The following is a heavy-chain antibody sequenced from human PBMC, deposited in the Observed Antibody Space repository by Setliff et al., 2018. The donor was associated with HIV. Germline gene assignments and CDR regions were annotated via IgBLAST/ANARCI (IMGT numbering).Heavy chain of an antibody. Sequence: SVKVSCKASGGTFRNYAISWVRQAPGQGLEWMGGIIRIFGSTKYAQKFLGRVIITADESTNTVEMELSSLTSEDTAVYYCARGSAAAGRYYYYYYYMDVWGKGTTVTVSS. CDR2: IIRIFGST. CDR3: ARGSAAAGRYYYYYYYMDV. V-gene: IGHV1-69*13. CDR1: GGTFRNYA. J-gene: IGHJ6*03. D-gene: IGHD6-13*01.